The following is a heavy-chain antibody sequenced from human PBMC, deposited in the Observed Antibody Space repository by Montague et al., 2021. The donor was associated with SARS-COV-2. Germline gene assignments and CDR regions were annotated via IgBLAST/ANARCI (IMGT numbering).Heavy chain of an antibody. J-gene: IGHJ6*02. CDR2: TYHRSKWYL. D-gene: IGHD3-22*01. Sequence: CAISGDSVLTNSAAWSWFRQSPSRGLEWLGWTYHRSKWYLDYAVAVKGRITINADTSRNQFSLQLNSVTPEDTAVYYCARAPYSSGFYGMDVRGQGTTVTVS. V-gene: IGHV6-1*01. CDR3: ARAPYSSGFYGMDV. CDR1: GDSVLTNSAA.